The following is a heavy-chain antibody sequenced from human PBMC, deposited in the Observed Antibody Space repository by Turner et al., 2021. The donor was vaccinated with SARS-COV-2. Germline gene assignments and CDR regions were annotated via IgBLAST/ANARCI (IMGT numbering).Heavy chain of an antibody. Sequence: QVQLVESGGGVVEPGRSLRLSCAASGFTFSSSGMHWVREARGKGLEWVALIWYEGSNKYYADSVKGRFTITRDNSKNTLYLQKNSLRAEDTAVYFCARGSAGGDVWGQGTTVTVSS. D-gene: IGHD6-13*01. CDR1: GFTFSSSG. J-gene: IGHJ6*02. V-gene: IGHV3-33*01. CDR3: ARGSAGGDV. CDR2: IWYEGSNK.